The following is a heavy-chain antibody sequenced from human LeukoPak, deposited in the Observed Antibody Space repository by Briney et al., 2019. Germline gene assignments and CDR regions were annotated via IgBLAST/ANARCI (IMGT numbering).Heavy chain of an antibody. D-gene: IGHD2-2*01. CDR2: INPNSGST. CDR1: GYTFTGYY. V-gene: IGHV1-2*06. J-gene: IGHJ5*02. Sequence: GASVKVSCKASGYTFTGYYMHWVRQAPGQGLEWMGRINPNSGSTNYAQKFQGRVTMTRDTSISTAYMELSRLRSDDTAVYYGATDFLVPAAPYNWFDPWGQGTMVTVSS. CDR3: ATDFLVPAAPYNWFDP.